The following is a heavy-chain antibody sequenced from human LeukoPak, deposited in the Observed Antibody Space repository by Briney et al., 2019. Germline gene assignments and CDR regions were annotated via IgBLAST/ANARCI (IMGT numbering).Heavy chain of an antibody. V-gene: IGHV4-39*07. D-gene: IGHD6-13*01. CDR2: IYYSGST. J-gene: IGHJ5*02. Sequence: SETLSLTCTVSGGSISSSSYYWGWIRQPPGKGLEWIGSIYYSGSTYYNPSLKSRVTISVDTSKNQFSLKLSSVTAADTAVYYCARDFIAAAGTFVSAGRGGFDPWGQGTLVTVSS. CDR3: ARDFIAAAGTFVSAGRGGFDP. CDR1: GGSISSSSYY.